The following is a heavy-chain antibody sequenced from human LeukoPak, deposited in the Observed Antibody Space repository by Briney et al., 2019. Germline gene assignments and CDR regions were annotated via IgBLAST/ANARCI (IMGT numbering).Heavy chain of an antibody. CDR3: AKASGPSYFQH. J-gene: IGHJ1*01. V-gene: IGHV3-30*18. D-gene: IGHD6-19*01. Sequence: GGSLRLSCAASGFNFSSYGMHWVRKATGKGLEWVAVISYDGSNKYYADSVKGRFTISRDNSKNTLYLQMNSLRAEDTAVYYCAKASGPSYFQHWGQGTLVTVSS. CDR2: ISYDGSNK. CDR1: GFNFSSYG.